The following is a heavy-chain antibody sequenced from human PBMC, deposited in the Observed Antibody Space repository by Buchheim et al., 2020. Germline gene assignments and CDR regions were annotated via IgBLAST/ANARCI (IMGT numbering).Heavy chain of an antibody. Sequence: EVQLVESGGGLVQPGGSLRLSCAASEFTFSSYWMSWVRQAPGKGLEWVANIKQDGSEKYYVDSVKGRFTISRDNAKNSLYLQMNSLRAEDTAVYYCARDVSGTSHFDYWGQGTL. J-gene: IGHJ4*02. D-gene: IGHD2-2*01. CDR3: ARDVSGTSHFDY. CDR1: EFTFSSYW. V-gene: IGHV3-7*01. CDR2: IKQDGSEK.